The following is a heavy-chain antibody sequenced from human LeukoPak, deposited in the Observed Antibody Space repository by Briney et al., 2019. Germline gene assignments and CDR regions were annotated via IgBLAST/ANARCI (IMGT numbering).Heavy chain of an antibody. D-gene: IGHD2-2*01. CDR3: ARDPGYCSSTSCGKNWYFDL. CDR1: GYTFTSYG. V-gene: IGHV1-18*01. Sequence: ASVKVSCKASGYTFTSYGISWVRQAPGQGLEWMGWISAYNGNTNYAQKLQGRVTMTTDTSTGTAYMELRGLRSDDTAVYYCARDPGYCSSTSCGKNWYFDLWGRGTLVTVSS. CDR2: ISAYNGNT. J-gene: IGHJ2*01.